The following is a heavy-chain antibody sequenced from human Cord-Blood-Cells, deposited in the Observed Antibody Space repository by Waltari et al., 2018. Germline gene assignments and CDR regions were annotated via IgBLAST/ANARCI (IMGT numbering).Heavy chain of an antibody. CDR2: IYYSGST. J-gene: IGHJ4*02. D-gene: IGHD2-2*02. CDR1: GGSISSGGYY. V-gene: IGHV4-31*03. CDR3: ARDASGYCSSTSCYTGGSYFDY. Sequence: QVQLQESGPGLVKPSQTLSLTCTVSGGSISSGGYYWSWIRQHPGNGLGGIGYIYYSGSTYYNPSLKSRVTISVDTSKNRFSLKLSSVTAADTAVYYCARDASGYCSSTSCYTGGSYFDYWGQGTLVTVSS.